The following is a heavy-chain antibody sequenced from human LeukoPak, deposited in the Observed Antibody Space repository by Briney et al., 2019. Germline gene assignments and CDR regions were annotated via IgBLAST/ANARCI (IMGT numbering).Heavy chain of an antibody. V-gene: IGHV3-48*04. CDR2: IGSISDSTT. J-gene: IGHJ1*01. D-gene: IGHD6-13*01. CDR3: ARDLIAAAGTAPFQH. CDR1: GFTFSIYS. Sequence: GGSLRLSCAASGFTFSIYSMNWVRQAPGKGLEWISYIGSISDSTTHYADSVKGRFTISRDNAKNSLYLQMNSLRAEDTAVYYCARDLIAAAGTAPFQHWGQGTLVTVSS.